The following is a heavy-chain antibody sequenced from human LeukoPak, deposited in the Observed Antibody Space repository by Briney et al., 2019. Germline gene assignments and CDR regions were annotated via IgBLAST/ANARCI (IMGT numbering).Heavy chain of an antibody. J-gene: IGHJ4*02. V-gene: IGHV3-74*01. CDR1: GFTFSSYFW. CDR3: VRDLDLGGYSSFVS. D-gene: IGHD4-23*01. CDR2: LRSDGGSS. Sequence: PGGSLRLPCAASGFTFSSYFWMHWVRQAPGKGLVWVSRLRSDGGSSTYADSVKGRFTISRDNAKNTLYLQMNTLRAEDTAVYYCVRDLDLGGYSSFVSWGQGTLVTVSP.